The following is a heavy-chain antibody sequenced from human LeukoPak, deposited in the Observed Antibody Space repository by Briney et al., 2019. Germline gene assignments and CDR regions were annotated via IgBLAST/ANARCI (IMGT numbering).Heavy chain of an antibody. D-gene: IGHD5-24*01. Sequence: GGSLRLSCAASGFTFSSYWMHWVRQAPGKGLVWVSRINGGGSSTRYADSVKGRFTISRDNAKDTLYLQMNSLRAEDTAVYYCARAFGYNSDFFDYWGQGTLVTVSS. CDR3: ARAFGYNSDFFDY. V-gene: IGHV3-74*01. J-gene: IGHJ4*02. CDR2: INGGGSST. CDR1: GFTFSSYW.